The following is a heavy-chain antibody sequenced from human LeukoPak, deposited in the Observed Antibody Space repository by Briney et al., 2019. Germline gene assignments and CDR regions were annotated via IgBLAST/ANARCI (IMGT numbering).Heavy chain of an antibody. CDR3: ARGGAEFMGIVVVPAAISFTRPGHAFDV. J-gene: IGHJ3*01. D-gene: IGHD2-2*03. Sequence: GGSLRLSCAASGFTFSSYSMNWVRQAPGKGLEWVSSISSSSSYIYYADSVKGRFTISRDNAKNSLYLQMNSLRAEDTAVYYCARGGAEFMGIVVVPAAISFTRPGHAFDVWGQGTMVTVSS. CDR1: GFTFSSYS. V-gene: IGHV3-21*01. CDR2: ISSSSSYI.